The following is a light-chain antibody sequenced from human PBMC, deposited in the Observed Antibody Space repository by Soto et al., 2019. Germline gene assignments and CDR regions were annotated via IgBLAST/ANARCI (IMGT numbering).Light chain of an antibody. J-gene: IGKJ4*01. Sequence: EIVLTQSPATLSLSPGERATLSCRASQSISSHLVWYQQKLGQAPRLLIYDASNRGTGIPARFSGSGSGTDFTLTISSLEPEDFAVYYCQQRPNWPLTFGGGTRVEIK. CDR1: QSISSH. CDR2: DAS. V-gene: IGKV3-11*01. CDR3: QQRPNWPLT.